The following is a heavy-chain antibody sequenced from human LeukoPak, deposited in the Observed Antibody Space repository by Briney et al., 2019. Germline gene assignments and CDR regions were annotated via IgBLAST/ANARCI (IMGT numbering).Heavy chain of an antibody. D-gene: IGHD3-22*01. J-gene: IGHJ6*03. CDR3: AREGYYDSSGRALFYYYYYMDV. CDR2: ISSSGSSV. Sequence: GGSLRLSCAASGFIFSDYYMSWIRQSPGKGLEWVSYISSSGSSVSYADSVKGRFTISRDNAKNSLYLQMNSLRAEDTAVYYCAREGYYDSSGRALFYYYYYMDVWGKGTTVTVSS. V-gene: IGHV3-11*04. CDR1: GFIFSDYY.